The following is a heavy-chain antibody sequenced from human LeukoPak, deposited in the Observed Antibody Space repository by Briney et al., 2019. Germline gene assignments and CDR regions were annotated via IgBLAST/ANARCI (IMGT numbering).Heavy chain of an antibody. CDR1: GYTFTSYG. D-gene: IGHD3-10*01. J-gene: IGHJ6*04. Sequence: GASVKVYCKASGYTFTSYGISRVRQAPGQGLEWMGWVSAYNGNTNYAQKLQGRVTMTTDTSTSTAYMELRSLRSDDTAVYYCARDPPPLLWFGELSPYYYGMDVWGKGTTVTVSS. CDR3: ARDPPPLLWFGELSPYYYGMDV. CDR2: VSAYNGNT. V-gene: IGHV1-18*04.